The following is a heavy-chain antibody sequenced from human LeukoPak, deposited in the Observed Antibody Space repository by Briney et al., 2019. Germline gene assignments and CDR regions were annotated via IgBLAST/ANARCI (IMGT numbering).Heavy chain of an antibody. D-gene: IGHD4-11*01. J-gene: IGHJ4*02. CDR2: VSGSGGST. V-gene: IGHV3-23*01. CDR3: AKSGYSNFFDY. CDR1: GFTFSSYA. Sequence: GGSLRLSCAASGFTFSSYAMNWVRQAPGKGLEWVSTVSGSGGSTYYAGSVKGRFTISRDNSKSTLYLQMNSLRAEDTAVYYCAKSGYSNFFDYWSQGTLVTVSS.